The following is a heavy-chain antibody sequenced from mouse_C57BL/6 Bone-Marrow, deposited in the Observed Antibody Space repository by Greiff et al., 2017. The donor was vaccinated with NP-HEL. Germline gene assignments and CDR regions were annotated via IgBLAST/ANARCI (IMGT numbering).Heavy chain of an antibody. CDR3: ARSTGTGYYFDY. J-gene: IGHJ2*01. Sequence: EVKLVESVAELVRPGASVKLSCTASGFNIKNTYMHWVKQRPEQGLEWIGRIDPANGNTKYAPKFQGKATITADTSSNTAYLQLSSLTSEDTAIYYCARSTGTGYYFDYWGQGTTLTVSS. V-gene: IGHV14-3*01. CDR1: GFNIKNTY. CDR2: IDPANGNT. D-gene: IGHD4-1*02.